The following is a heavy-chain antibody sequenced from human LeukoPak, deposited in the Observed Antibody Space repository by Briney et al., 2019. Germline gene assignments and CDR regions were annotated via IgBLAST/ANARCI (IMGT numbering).Heavy chain of an antibody. D-gene: IGHD2/OR15-2a*01. CDR1: GFTFSSYA. CDR3: ARGDTSLQRNDALDI. Sequence: GGSLRLSCAASGFTFSSYAMNWVRQAPGKGLEWVSSISLTSNDIYYAASVRGRFIISRDNAKNLLSLQMNSLRAEDTALYYCARGDTSLQRNDALDIWGQGAMVSVSS. J-gene: IGHJ3*02. CDR2: ISLTSNDI. V-gene: IGHV3-21*01.